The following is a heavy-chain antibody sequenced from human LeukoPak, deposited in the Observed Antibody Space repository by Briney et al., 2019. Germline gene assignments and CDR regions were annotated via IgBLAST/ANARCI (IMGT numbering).Heavy chain of an antibody. V-gene: IGHV4-34*01. D-gene: IGHD1-26*01. CDR1: GGSFSGYY. CDR3: AREIWEEIIDY. Sequence: PSETLSLTCAVYGGSFSGYYWSWIRQPPGKGLEWIGEINHSGSTNYNPSLKSRVTISVDTSKNQFSLKLSSVTAADTAVYYCAREIWEEIIDYWGQGTLVTVSS. CDR2: INHSGST. J-gene: IGHJ4*02.